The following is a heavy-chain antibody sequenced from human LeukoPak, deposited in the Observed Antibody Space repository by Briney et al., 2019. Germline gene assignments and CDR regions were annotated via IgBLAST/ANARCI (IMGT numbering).Heavy chain of an antibody. J-gene: IGHJ4*02. D-gene: IGHD3-10*01. CDR3: ARAGSGYYGSGSFYNGYFDY. CDR2: IIPMSGTS. Sequence: SVKVSCKTSGGTFRSDAINWVRQAPGQGLEWMGGIIPMSGTSKYAQRFQGRVTITADKSTGTAYMELSSLRSEDTAMYYCARAGSGYYGSGSFYNGYFDYWGQGTLVTVSS. V-gene: IGHV1-69*06. CDR1: GGTFRSDA.